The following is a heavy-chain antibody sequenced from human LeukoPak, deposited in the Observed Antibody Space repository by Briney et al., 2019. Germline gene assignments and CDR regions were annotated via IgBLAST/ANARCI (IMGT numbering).Heavy chain of an antibody. V-gene: IGHV1-3*01. D-gene: IGHD2-21*01. Sequence: ASVKVACKASGYTFTKYVAHWVRQAPGQRPEWMGWINAGNGHTQYSPNFQGRVTITRDTSASIAYMELSSLTSEDTALYYCARDDCGDTCYPGGYWGQGTLVTVSS. CDR1: GYTFTKYV. CDR2: INAGNGHT. J-gene: IGHJ4*02. CDR3: ARDDCGDTCYPGGY.